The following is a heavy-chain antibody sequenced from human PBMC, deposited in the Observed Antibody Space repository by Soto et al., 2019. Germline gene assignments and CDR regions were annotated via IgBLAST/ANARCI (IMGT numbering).Heavy chain of an antibody. J-gene: IGHJ5*02. CDR1: GGSISSGGYY. CDR3: ARGPTITGTIHWFDP. V-gene: IGHV4-31*03. CDR2: IYYSGST. Sequence: SETLSLTCTVSGGSISSGGYYWSWIRQHPGKGLEWIGYIYYSGSTYYNPSLKSRVTISVDTSKNQFSLKLSSVTAADTAVYYCARGPTITGTIHWFDPWGQGTLVTVS. D-gene: IGHD1-7*01.